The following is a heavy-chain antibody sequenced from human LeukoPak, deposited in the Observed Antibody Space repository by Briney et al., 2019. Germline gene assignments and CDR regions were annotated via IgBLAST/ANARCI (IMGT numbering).Heavy chain of an antibody. CDR1: GYSFTSYW. J-gene: IGHJ4*02. CDR2: IDPSDSYT. D-gene: IGHD2-2*01. CDR3: ARHVSPIDIVVVPAPTYFDY. Sequence: GESLKISCKGSGYSFTSYWISWVRQVPGKGLEWMGRIDPSDSYTNYSPSFQGHVTISADKPISTAYLQWSSLKASDTAMYYCARHVSPIDIVVVPAPTYFDYWGQGTLVTVSS. V-gene: IGHV5-10-1*01.